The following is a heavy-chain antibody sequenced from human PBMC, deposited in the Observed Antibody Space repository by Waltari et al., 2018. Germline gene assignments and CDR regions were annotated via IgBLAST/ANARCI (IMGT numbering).Heavy chain of an antibody. Sequence: QVQVVESGGGVVQPGTSLRLSCAASGFTFNRHGFHWVRQAPGKGLEWVVNISDEGNKKYYADSVKGRFTISRDNSKNTLYLQMNSLSAEDTAVYYCARDLRGSYSIDYWGQGTLVTVSS. CDR1: GFTFNRHG. V-gene: IGHV3-30-3*01. CDR2: ISDEGNKK. D-gene: IGHD1-26*01. J-gene: IGHJ4*02. CDR3: ARDLRGSYSIDY.